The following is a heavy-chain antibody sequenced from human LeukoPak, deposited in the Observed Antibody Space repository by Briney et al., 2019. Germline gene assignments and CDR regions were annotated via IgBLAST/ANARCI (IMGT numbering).Heavy chain of an antibody. V-gene: IGHV4-38-2*02. D-gene: IGHD4-17*01. CDR3: ASDNYGEYYYYGMDV. CDR1: GYSISSGHY. CDR2: IYEGKTT. Sequence: SETLSLTCTVSGYSISSGHYWGWIRQPPGKGLEGIGSIYEGKTTYYNPSLKTRLTISLDTTKNQFSRKLSAVTAAETAVYYCASDNYGEYYYYGMDVWGQGTTVTVSS. J-gene: IGHJ6*02.